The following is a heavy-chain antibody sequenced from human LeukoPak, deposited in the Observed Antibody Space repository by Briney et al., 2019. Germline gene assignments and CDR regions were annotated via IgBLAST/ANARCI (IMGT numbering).Heavy chain of an antibody. CDR3: AKDRYVLRFLEWGAYFDY. CDR1: GFTFSSYG. D-gene: IGHD3-3*01. Sequence: GGSLRLSCAASGFTFSSYGMHWVRQAPGKGLEWVAVISYDGSNKYYADSVKGRFTISRDNSKNTLYLQMNSLRAEDTAVYYCAKDRYVLRFLEWGAYFDYWGQGTLVTVSS. CDR2: ISYDGSNK. J-gene: IGHJ4*02. V-gene: IGHV3-30*18.